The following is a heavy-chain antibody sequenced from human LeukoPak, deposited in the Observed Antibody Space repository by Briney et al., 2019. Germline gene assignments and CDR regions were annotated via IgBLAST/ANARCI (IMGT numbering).Heavy chain of an antibody. J-gene: IGHJ5*02. D-gene: IGHD3-10*01. Sequence: GGSLRLSCAASGFTFSSYSMTWVRQAPGTGLEWVATIKGDGSEKYYVDSVKGRFTISRDNAKNSLYLQMNSLKDEDTAVYYCAGDRGWTFYLWGQGTLVSVSS. CDR3: AGDRGWTFYL. V-gene: IGHV3-7*01. CDR1: GFTFSSYS. CDR2: IKGDGSEK.